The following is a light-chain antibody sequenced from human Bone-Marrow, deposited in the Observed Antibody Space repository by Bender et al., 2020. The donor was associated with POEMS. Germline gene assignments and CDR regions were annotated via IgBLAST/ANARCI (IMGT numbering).Light chain of an antibody. CDR3: SSYAGTNNYV. Sequence: QSALTQPASVSGSPGQSITISCTGSSSDIGSYYLVSWYQQHPGKAPKLMIYDVTNRPSGVPDRFSGSKSGNTASLTVSGLQAEDEADYYCSSYAGTNNYVLGTGTKVTVL. J-gene: IGLJ1*01. V-gene: IGLV2-23*02. CDR1: SSDIGSYYL. CDR2: DVT.